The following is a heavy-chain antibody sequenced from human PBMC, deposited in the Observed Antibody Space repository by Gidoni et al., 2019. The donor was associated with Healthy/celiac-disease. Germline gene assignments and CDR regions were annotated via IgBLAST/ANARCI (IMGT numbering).Heavy chain of an antibody. CDR2: ISWDGGST. V-gene: IGHV3-43*01. Sequence: EVQLVESGGVVVQPGGTLRLSGGASGFSFADYTMHRVRQAPGKGLGWVSLISWDGGSTYYADSVKGRFTISRDNSKNSLYLQMNSLRTEDTALYYCAKALDSSGWKAPDYWGQGTLVTVSS. CDR3: AKALDSSGWKAPDY. D-gene: IGHD6-19*01. CDR1: GFSFADYT. J-gene: IGHJ4*02.